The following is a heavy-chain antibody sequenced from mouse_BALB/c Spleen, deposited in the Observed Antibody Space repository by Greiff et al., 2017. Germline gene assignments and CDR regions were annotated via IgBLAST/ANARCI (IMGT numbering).Heavy chain of an antibody. D-gene: IGHD1-2*01. Sequence: VQLQQSGAELVRPGALVKLSCKASGFNIKDYYMHWVKQRPEQGLEWIGWIDPENGNTIYDPKFQGKASITADTSSNTAYLQLSSLTSEDTAVYYCARERTTTAPFDVWGAGTTVTVSA. CDR2: IDPENGNT. V-gene: IGHV14-1*02. J-gene: IGHJ1*01. CDR3: ARERTTTAPFDV. CDR1: GFNIKDYY.